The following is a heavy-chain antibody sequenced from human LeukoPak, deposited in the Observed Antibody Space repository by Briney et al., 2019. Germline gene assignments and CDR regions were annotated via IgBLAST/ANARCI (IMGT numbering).Heavy chain of an antibody. CDR1: GGSISSGGYY. Sequence: PSQTLSLTCTVSGGSISSGGYYWSWIRQPPGKGLEWIGYIYHSGSTYYNPSLKSRVTISVDRSKNQFSLELSSVTAADTAVYYCARKGYYYDSSGYRQTDAFDIWGQGTMVTVSS. CDR2: IYHSGST. D-gene: IGHD3-22*01. V-gene: IGHV4-30-2*01. J-gene: IGHJ3*02. CDR3: ARKGYYYDSSGYRQTDAFDI.